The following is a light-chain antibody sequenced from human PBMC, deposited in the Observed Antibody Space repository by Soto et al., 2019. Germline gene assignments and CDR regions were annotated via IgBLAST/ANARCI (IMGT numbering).Light chain of an antibody. CDR3: QVCDSPSDHGV. CDR1: TIGSKG. Sequence: SYELTQTSSVSAAPGQTAIITCGGNTIGSKGVHWYQQKPGQAPVLVIYDNGNRPSGIPERFSGSNSGNTATLTISRVEAGDEADYHCQVCDSPSDHGVFGGGTKLTVL. J-gene: IGLJ3*02. CDR2: DNG. V-gene: IGLV3-21*02.